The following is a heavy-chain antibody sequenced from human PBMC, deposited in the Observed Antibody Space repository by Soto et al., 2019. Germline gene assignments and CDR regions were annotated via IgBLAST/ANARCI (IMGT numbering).Heavy chain of an antibody. Sequence: ASVKVSCKASGYTFTSYGISWVRQAPGQGLEWMGWISAYNGNTNYAQKLQGRVTMTTDTSTSTAYMELRSLRAEDTAVYYCAKGRYSGYAIRGNWFDPWGQGTLVTVSS. CDR3: AKGRYSGYAIRGNWFDP. CDR1: GYTFTSYG. CDR2: ISAYNGNT. J-gene: IGHJ5*02. D-gene: IGHD5-12*01. V-gene: IGHV1-18*01.